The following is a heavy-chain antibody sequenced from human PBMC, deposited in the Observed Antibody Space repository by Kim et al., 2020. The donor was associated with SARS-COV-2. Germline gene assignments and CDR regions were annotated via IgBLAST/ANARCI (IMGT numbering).Heavy chain of an antibody. Sequence: GESLKISCKGSGYSFTSYCISWVRQMPGKGLEWMGRIDPSDSYTNYSPSFQGHVTISADKSISTAYLQWSSLKASDTAMYYCARQPAYYDILTGYLDYWGQGTLVTVSS. CDR1: GYSFTSYC. D-gene: IGHD3-9*01. CDR2: IDPSDSYT. J-gene: IGHJ4*02. CDR3: ARQPAYYDILTGYLDY. V-gene: IGHV5-10-1*01.